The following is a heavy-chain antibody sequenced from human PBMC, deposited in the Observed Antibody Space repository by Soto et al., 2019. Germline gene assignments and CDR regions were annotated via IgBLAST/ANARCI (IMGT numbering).Heavy chain of an antibody. V-gene: IGHV4-39*01. Sequence: QLQLQESGPGLVKPSETLSLTCTVSGDSITSSNYYWGWIRQPPGKGLEWIGSMDYTGTAYYSPSLKSRVTIPLDTSKNQFSLKLSSVTAADTAVYYCTRNTMYSNTWPQFDSWGQGTLVTVSS. CDR2: MDYTGTA. D-gene: IGHD3-10*02. CDR3: TRNTMYSNTWPQFDS. J-gene: IGHJ4*02. CDR1: GDSITSSNYY.